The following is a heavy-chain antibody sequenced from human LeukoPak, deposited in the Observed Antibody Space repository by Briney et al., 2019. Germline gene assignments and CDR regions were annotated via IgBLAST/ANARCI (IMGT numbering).Heavy chain of an antibody. D-gene: IGHD5-18*01. CDR3: ARGGVDTAMGNDY. J-gene: IGHJ4*02. CDR2: INHSGST. V-gene: IGHV4-34*01. CDR1: GGSFSGYY. Sequence: SETLSLTCAVYGGSFSGYYWSWIRQPPGKGLEWIGEINHSGSTNYNPSLKSRVTISVDTSKNQFSPKLSSVTAADTAVYYCARGGVDTAMGNDYWGQGTLVTVSS.